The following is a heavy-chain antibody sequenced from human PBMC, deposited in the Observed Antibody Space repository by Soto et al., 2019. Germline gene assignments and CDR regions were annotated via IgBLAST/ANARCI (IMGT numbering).Heavy chain of an antibody. Sequence: ASVKVSCKASGYTFTSYGISWVRQAPGQGLEWMGWISAYNGNTNYAQELQGRVTMTTDTSTSTAYMELRSLRSEDTAVYYCARDRAYYDILNGYIRHGKIDYCGQRNLVTVSA. CDR3: ARDRAYYDILNGYIRHGKIDY. J-gene: IGHJ4*02. V-gene: IGHV1-18*01. CDR2: ISAYNGNT. D-gene: IGHD3-9*01. CDR1: GYTFTSYG.